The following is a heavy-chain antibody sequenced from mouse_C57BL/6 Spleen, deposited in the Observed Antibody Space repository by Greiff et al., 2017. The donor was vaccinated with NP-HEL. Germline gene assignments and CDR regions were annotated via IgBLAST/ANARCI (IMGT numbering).Heavy chain of an antibody. Sequence: QVQLKQPGTELVKPGASVKLSCKASGYTFTSYWMHWVKQRPGQGLEWIGNINPSNGGTNYNEKFKSKATLTVDKSSSTAYMQLSSLTSEDSAVYYCARSEIYYDYGAPFDYWGQGTTLTVSS. J-gene: IGHJ2*01. CDR2: INPSNGGT. CDR1: GYTFTSYW. V-gene: IGHV1-53*01. D-gene: IGHD2-4*01. CDR3: ARSEIYYDYGAPFDY.